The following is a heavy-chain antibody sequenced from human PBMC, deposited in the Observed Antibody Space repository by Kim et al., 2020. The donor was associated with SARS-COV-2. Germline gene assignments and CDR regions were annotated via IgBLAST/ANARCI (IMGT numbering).Heavy chain of an antibody. V-gene: IGHV3-9*01. Sequence: GGSLRLSCAASGFTFGDYAMHWVRQAPGKGLEWVSGISWNSGSIGYADSVKGRFTISRDNAKNSLYLQMNSLRAEDTALYYCAKDGGSQLVRGPLDYWGQGTLVTVSS. CDR1: GFTFGDYA. CDR2: ISWNSGSI. D-gene: IGHD6-6*01. CDR3: AKDGGSQLVRGPLDY. J-gene: IGHJ4*02.